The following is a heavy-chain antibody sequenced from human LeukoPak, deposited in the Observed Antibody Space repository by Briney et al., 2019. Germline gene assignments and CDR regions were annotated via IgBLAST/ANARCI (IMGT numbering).Heavy chain of an antibody. Sequence: PGGSLRLSCAASGFTFSSYWMSWVRQVPGKGLEWVANIKKDGSEKKYVDSVKGRFTISRDNAKTSLYLQMNSLRAEDTAVYYCARDLSGVTGYTYGRGIDYWGQGTLVTVSS. J-gene: IGHJ4*02. D-gene: IGHD5-18*01. CDR1: GFTFSSYW. V-gene: IGHV3-7*01. CDR3: ARDLSGVTGYTYGRGIDY. CDR2: IKKDGSEK.